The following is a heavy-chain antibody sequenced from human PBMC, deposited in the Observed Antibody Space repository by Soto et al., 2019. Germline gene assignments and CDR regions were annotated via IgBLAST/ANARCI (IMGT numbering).Heavy chain of an antibody. D-gene: IGHD5-12*01. CDR3: VREGRGSFDF. CDR1: GFIFNNYA. Sequence: GGSLRLSCAASGFIFNNYAMTWVRQAPGKGLEWVSTVTASGGGTFYANSVKGRFTISRDNSRNTLHLQMSSLRVEDTALYYCVREGRGSFDFWGRGTMVTVSS. J-gene: IGHJ3*01. CDR2: VTASGGGT. V-gene: IGHV3-23*01.